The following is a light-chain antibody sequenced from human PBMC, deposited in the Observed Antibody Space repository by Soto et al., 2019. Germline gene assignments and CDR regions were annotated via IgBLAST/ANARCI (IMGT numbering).Light chain of an antibody. V-gene: IGKV1-5*03. J-gene: IGKJ1*01. CDR3: QQYDSYSWT. CDR1: QSISSR. CDR2: KAT. Sequence: DIQMTQSPSTLSASVGDRVTITCRASQSISSRLAGYQQKPGKVPKLLIYKATSLESGVPSRFSGSGSGTEFTLTISSLQPDDFATYSCQQYDSYSWTFGQGTKVEI.